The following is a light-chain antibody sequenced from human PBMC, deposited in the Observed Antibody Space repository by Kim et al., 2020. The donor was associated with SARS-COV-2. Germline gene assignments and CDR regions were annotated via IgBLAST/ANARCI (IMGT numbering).Light chain of an antibody. Sequence: LSPGESATLSSRASQSLSGYLAWFQQKPGQAPRLLIYDVSNRATGIPARFSGGGSGTDFTLTISSLEPEDFALYYCQHHSSWPLTFGGGTKVDIK. CDR2: DVS. CDR1: QSLSGY. CDR3: QHHSSWPLT. J-gene: IGKJ4*01. V-gene: IGKV3-11*01.